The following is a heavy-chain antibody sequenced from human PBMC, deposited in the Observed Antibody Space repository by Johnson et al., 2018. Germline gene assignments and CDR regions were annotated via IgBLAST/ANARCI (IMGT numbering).Heavy chain of an antibody. V-gene: IGHV3-30*18. J-gene: IGHJ3*02. CDR2: ISYDGSNK. D-gene: IGHD2-2*01. Sequence: QVQPQESGGGVVQPGRSXRLSCVASGFTFRNYGMHWVRQAPGKGLEWVAVISYDGSNKYYADSVKGRFTISRDNSKNTLYLQMNSLRAEDTAVYFCAKGVVLMEYQDAFDIWGQGTMVTVSS. CDR1: GFTFRNYG. CDR3: AKGVVLMEYQDAFDI.